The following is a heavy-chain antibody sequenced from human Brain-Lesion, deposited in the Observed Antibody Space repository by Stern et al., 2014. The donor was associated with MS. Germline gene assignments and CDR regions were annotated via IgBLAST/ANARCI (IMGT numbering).Heavy chain of an antibody. V-gene: IGHV1-2*02. D-gene: IGHD3-3*01. Sequence: QVQLGQSGAEVKKPGASVTVSCKTSGYIFTGYYIHWVRQAPGQGLEWMAWLNPNTGGPKHAQKFQGIVTMSRDTSNSTAYVALSSLTSDDTAVYYCARDQRGITIFGVVTDYYYLGMDVWGQGTTVTVSS. CDR1: GYIFTGYY. CDR2: LNPNTGGP. J-gene: IGHJ6*02. CDR3: ARDQRGITIFGVVTDYYYLGMDV.